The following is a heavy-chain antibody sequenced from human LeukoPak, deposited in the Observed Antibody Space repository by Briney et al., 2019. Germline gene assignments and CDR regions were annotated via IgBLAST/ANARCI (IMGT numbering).Heavy chain of an antibody. Sequence: SQTLSLTCTVSGGSISSGGYYWSWIRQPPGKGREWIGYIYHSGSTYYNPSLKSRVTISVDTSKHQFSLKLSSVTAADTAVYYCARGGRVRGVIRNYYYYMDIWGKGTTVTVSS. V-gene: IGHV4-30-2*01. CDR3: ARGGRVRGVIRNYYYYMDI. J-gene: IGHJ6*03. D-gene: IGHD3-10*01. CDR2: IYHSGST. CDR1: GGSISSGGYY.